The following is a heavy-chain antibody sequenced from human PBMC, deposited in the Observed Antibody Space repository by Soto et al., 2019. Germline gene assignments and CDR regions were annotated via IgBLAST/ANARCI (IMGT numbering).Heavy chain of an antibody. CDR1: GGSISSGDYY. V-gene: IGHV4-30-4*01. J-gene: IGHJ5*02. CDR2: IYYSGST. Sequence: LSLTCTVSGGSISSGDYYWSWIRQPPGKGLEWIGYIYYSGSTYYNPSLKSRVTISVDTSKNQFSLKLSSVTAADTAVYYCARDRSDCSGGSCYSGGNWFDPWGQGTLVTVSS. D-gene: IGHD2-15*01. CDR3: ARDRSDCSGGSCYSGGNWFDP.